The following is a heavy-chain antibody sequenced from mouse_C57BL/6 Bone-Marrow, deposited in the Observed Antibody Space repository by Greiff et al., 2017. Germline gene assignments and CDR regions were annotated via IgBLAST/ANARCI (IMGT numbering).Heavy chain of an antibody. CDR3: ARRALYGYDWYFDV. J-gene: IGHJ1*03. D-gene: IGHD2-2*01. V-gene: IGHV1-52*01. Sequence: QVQLQQPGAELVRPGSSVKLSCKASGYTFTSYWMHWVKQRPIQGLEWIGNIDPSDSETHYNQKFKDKATLTVDKSSSTAYMQLSSLTSEDSAVYYCARRALYGYDWYFDVWGTGTTVTVSS. CDR2: IDPSDSET. CDR1: GYTFTSYW.